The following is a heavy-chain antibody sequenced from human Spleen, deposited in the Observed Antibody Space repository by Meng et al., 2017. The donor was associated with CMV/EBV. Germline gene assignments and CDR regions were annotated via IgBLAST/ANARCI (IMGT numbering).Heavy chain of an antibody. D-gene: IGHD3-10*01. Sequence: SETLSLTCTVSGDSISSRDFHWGWIRQPPGKGLEWTGSIYHSGYTYSNPSPKSRVTISVDTSKNQFSLRLSYVTAADTAVYSCARATYSYGSGSQSRIHLDNWGQGALVTVSS. J-gene: IGHJ4*02. CDR2: IYHSGYT. V-gene: IGHV4-39*07. CDR3: ARATYSYGSGSQSRIHLDN. CDR1: GDSISSRDFH.